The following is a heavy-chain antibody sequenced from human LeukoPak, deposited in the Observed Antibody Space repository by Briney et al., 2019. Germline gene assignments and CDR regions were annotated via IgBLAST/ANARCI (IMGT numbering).Heavy chain of an antibody. CDR2: MNPNSGNT. Sequence: ASVKVSCKASGCTFTSYDINWVRQATGQGLEWMGWMNPNSGNTGYAQKFQGRVTMTRNTSISTAYMELSSLRSEDTAVYYCARDLRFYNAFDIWGQGTMVTVSS. V-gene: IGHV1-8*01. J-gene: IGHJ3*02. CDR1: GCTFTSYD. D-gene: IGHD4-17*01. CDR3: ARDLRFYNAFDI.